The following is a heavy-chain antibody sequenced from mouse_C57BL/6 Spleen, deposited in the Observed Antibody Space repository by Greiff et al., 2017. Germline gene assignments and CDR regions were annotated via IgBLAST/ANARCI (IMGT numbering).Heavy chain of an antibody. Sequence: EVQGVESGAELVRPGSSVKMSCKTSGYTFTSYGINWVKQRPGQGLEWIGYIYIGNGYTEYNEKFKGKATLTSDTSSSTAYMQLSSLTSEDSAIYFCASEGYYSNPFYDMDYWGQGTSVTVSS. V-gene: IGHV1-58*01. D-gene: IGHD2-5*01. J-gene: IGHJ4*01. CDR2: IYIGNGYT. CDR3: ASEGYYSNPFYDMDY. CDR1: GYTFTSYG.